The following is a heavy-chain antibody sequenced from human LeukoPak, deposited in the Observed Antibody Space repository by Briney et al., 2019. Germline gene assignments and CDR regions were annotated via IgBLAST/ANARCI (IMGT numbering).Heavy chain of an antibody. CDR1: GFTVSSNY. Sequence: GGSLRLSCAASGFTVSSNYMSWVRQAPGKGLEWVSVIYSGGSTYYADSVKGRFTISRDNSKNTLYLQMNSLRAEDTAVYYCARAKGGILTGYDYWGQGTLVTVSS. V-gene: IGHV3-66*01. J-gene: IGHJ4*02. D-gene: IGHD3-9*01. CDR3: ARAKGGILTGYDY. CDR2: IYSGGST.